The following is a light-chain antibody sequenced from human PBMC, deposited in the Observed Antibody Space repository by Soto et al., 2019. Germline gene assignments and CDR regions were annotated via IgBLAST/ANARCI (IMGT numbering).Light chain of an antibody. J-gene: IGKJ3*01. V-gene: IGKV3-20*01. CDR2: GAS. Sequence: EIVLTQSPGTLSLSPGERATLSCRASQSVSSSYLAWYQQKPGQAPRLLIYGASSRATGIPDRFSGSGYGTDFTLTIRRLEREYLAVYYCQRYGGSFRVFGPGHKVDLK. CDR3: QRYGGSFRV. CDR1: QSVSSSY.